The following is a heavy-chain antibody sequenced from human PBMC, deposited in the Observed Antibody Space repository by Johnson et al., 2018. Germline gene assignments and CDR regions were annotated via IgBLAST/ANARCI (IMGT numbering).Heavy chain of an antibody. J-gene: IGHJ6*03. CDR3: AGGAFGVIGGPRDYYYYSMDV. V-gene: IGHV4-34*01. CDR1: GESFSGYY. D-gene: IGHD3-3*01. Sequence: QVQLQQWGAGLLKPSETLSLTCSVYGESFSGYYWSWIRQPPGKGLEWIGEVDHSGSSNYSPSLKSRVTISVDTSKNQFSLILGSVTAADPAIYYCAGGAFGVIGGPRDYYYYSMDVWGKGTTVTVSS. CDR2: VDHSGSS.